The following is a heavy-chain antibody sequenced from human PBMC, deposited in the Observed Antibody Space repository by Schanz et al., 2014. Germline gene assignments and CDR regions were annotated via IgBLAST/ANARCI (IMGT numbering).Heavy chain of an antibody. D-gene: IGHD5-12*01. CDR3: ARDPNSVNEIDY. V-gene: IGHV3-11*01. Sequence: QVQLVESGGGLVKPGGSLRLSCAASGFTFRDYYMSWIRQAPGKGLEWVSCISSSGSTIYYADSVKGRFTISRDNAKNSLYLEMTSLRGEDTAVYYCARDPNSVNEIDYWGQGTLVTVSS. J-gene: IGHJ4*02. CDR2: ISSSGSTI. CDR1: GFTFRDYY.